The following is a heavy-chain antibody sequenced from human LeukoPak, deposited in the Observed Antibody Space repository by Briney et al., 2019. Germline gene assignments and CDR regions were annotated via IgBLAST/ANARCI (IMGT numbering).Heavy chain of an antibody. Sequence: GGSLKLSCAASGFTFSGSAMHWVRQASGKGLEWVGRIRSKANSYATAYAASVKGRFTISRDDTKNTAYLQMNSLKTEDTAVYYCTSRYTHNDYWGQGTLVTVSS. D-gene: IGHD1-1*01. V-gene: IGHV3-73*01. CDR3: TSRYTHNDY. CDR2: IRSKANSYAT. CDR1: GFTFSGSA. J-gene: IGHJ4*02.